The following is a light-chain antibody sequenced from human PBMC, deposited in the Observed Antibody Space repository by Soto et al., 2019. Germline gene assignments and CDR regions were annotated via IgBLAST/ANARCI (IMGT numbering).Light chain of an antibody. V-gene: IGKV4-1*01. J-gene: IGKJ1*01. CDR1: QSVLYTSNNKNY. CDR2: WAS. Sequence: DIVMTQSPDSLAVSLGERATINCKSSQSVLYTSNNKNYLVWYQQKPGNPPKLLIYWASTRESGVPDRFSGSGSGTDFTLTISSLQAEDVAVYYCQQYYSIPQTFGQGTKVEIK. CDR3: QQYYSIPQT.